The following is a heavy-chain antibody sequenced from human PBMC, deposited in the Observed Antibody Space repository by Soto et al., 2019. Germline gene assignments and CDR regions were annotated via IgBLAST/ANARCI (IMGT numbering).Heavy chain of an antibody. J-gene: IGHJ4*02. V-gene: IGHV1-69*06. CDR1: GDTFTTNS. Sequence: QVQLVQSGAEVKKPGSSVKVSCKASGDTFTTNSLNWVRQAPGQGLEWMGGIIPVVGTTKYAQKYQDRVTITGDKSTNTAYMELSSLRSDDTAVYYCAIGLLYATTYFDYWGQGNPVTVSS. CDR2: IIPVVGTT. CDR3: AIGLLYATTYFDY. D-gene: IGHD2-8*01.